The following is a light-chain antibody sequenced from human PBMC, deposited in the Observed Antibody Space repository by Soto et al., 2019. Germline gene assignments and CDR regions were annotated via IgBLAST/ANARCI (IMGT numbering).Light chain of an antibody. CDR3: QQYGSSPSIT. J-gene: IGKJ5*01. Sequence: DIQMTQSPSTLSGSVGDRVTITCRASQTISSWLAGYQQKPGKAPKLLIYKASTLKSGVPSRFSGSGSGPDFTLIISRLEPEDFAVYYCQQYGSSPSITFGQGTRLEIK. CDR1: QTISSW. V-gene: IGKV1-5*03. CDR2: KAS.